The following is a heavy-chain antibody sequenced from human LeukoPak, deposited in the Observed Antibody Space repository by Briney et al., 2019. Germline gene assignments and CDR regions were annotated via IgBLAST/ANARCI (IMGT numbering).Heavy chain of an antibody. CDR3: AIIHSYGHA. CDR2: IYSGGST. J-gene: IGHJ5*02. V-gene: IGHV3-66*01. CDR1: GFNVISNY. Sequence: GGSLRLSCAASGFNVISNYMSWVRQAPGKGLEWVSVIYSGGSTYYAAFVKGRFTISRDRTKNMLYLQMNNLRAEDTATYYCAIIHSYGHAWGQGTLVTVSS. D-gene: IGHD3-10*01.